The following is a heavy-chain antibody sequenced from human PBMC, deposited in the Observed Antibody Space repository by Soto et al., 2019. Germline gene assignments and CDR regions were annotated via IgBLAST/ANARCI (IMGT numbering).Heavy chain of an antibody. CDR1: GGTGSDFC. CDR3: VRHFAY. V-gene: IGHV4-34*01. CDR2: ITVNGIT. J-gene: IGHJ4*02. Sequence: ETHGHTCPVLGGTGSDFCLSWIRQPPGKGLVWIGRITVNGITQYTPSFRSRVTMSMDTSRNQFSLNLQSPTPADTAVYYCVRHFAYWVQRTLVTVSS.